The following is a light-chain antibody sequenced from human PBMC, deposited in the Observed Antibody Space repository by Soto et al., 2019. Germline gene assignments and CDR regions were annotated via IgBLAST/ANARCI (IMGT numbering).Light chain of an antibody. CDR2: SAS. V-gene: IGKV1-39*01. J-gene: IGKJ3*01. CDR3: QQSYDPPFT. Sequence: DIQMTQSPSSLSASVGDRVSITCRASQGISNYLNWYQQKPGRAPNLLLYSASSLRSGVPSRFSGSGSGTDFTLTISSLQPEDFATYYCQQSYDPPFTFGPGTTVDIK. CDR1: QGISNY.